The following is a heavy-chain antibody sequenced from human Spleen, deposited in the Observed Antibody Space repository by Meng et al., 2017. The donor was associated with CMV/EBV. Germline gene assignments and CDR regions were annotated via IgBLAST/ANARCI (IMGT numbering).Heavy chain of an antibody. V-gene: IGHV1-2*02. D-gene: IGHD2-15*01. CDR3: ARGGVIPHTPDWFDP. Sequence: TGYTFTGYYIQGVRQAPGQGLEWMGWINPNSGSTNYAQKFQGRVTMTRDTSITTGYIELRRLKADDTAVYYCARGGVIPHTPDWFDPWGQGTLVTVSS. J-gene: IGHJ5*02. CDR2: INPNSGST. CDR1: GYTFTGYY.